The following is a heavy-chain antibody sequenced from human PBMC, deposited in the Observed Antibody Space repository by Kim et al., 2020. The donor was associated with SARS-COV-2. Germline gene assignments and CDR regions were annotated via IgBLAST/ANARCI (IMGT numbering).Heavy chain of an antibody. Sequence: GGSLRLSCAASGFTFSSYGMHWVRQAPGKGLEWVAVISYDGSNKYYADSVKGRFTISRDNSKNTLYLQMNSLRAEDTAVYYCAREGPIAVGATWVDYYYYYGMDVWGQGTTVTVSS. D-gene: IGHD1-26*01. CDR2: ISYDGSNK. CDR3: AREGPIAVGATWVDYYYYYGMDV. V-gene: IGHV3-33*05. J-gene: IGHJ6*02. CDR1: GFTFSSYG.